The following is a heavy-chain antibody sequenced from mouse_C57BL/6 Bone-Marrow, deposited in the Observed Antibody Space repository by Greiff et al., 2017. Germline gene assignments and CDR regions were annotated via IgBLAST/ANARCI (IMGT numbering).Heavy chain of an antibody. J-gene: IGHJ2*01. D-gene: IGHD4-1*01. CDR3: ARHRLTVTGGYYFDY. CDR2: ISSGGSYT. CDR1: GFTFSSYG. Sequence: EVHLVESGGDLVKPGGSLKLSCAASGFTFSSYGMSWVRQTPDTRLEWVATISSGGSYTYSPDSVQGRFTISRDNAKNTLYLQMSSLKSEDTAMYYCARHRLTVTGGYYFDYWGQGTTLTVSS. V-gene: IGHV5-6*01.